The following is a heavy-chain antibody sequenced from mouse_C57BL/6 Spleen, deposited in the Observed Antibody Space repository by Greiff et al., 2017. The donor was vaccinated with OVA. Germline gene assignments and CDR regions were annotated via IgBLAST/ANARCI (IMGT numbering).Heavy chain of an antibody. CDR2: IDPSDSET. CDR1: GYTFTSYW. Sequence: QVQLKQPGAELVRPGSSVKLSCKASGYTFTSYWMHWVKQRPIQGLEWIGNIDPSDSETHYNQKFKDKATLTVDKSSSTAYMQLSILTSEDSSVYYCACSVYGSSRNWYFDFWGTGTTVTVSS. CDR3: ACSVYGSSRNWYFDF. D-gene: IGHD1-1*01. J-gene: IGHJ1*03. V-gene: IGHV1-52*01.